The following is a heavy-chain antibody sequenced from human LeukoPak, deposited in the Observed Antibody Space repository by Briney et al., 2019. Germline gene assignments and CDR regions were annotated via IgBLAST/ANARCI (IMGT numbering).Heavy chain of an antibody. CDR3: ARDLSQTGYYYTMDV. Sequence: PGGSLRLSCAASGFTFSSYAMHWVRQAPGKGLEWVGVISYDGSNQYYADSVKGRFTISRDNSKNTLYLQMNSLRAEETAVFYCARDLSQTGYYYTMDVWGQGTTVTVSS. CDR1: GFTFSSYA. V-gene: IGHV3-30-3*01. CDR2: ISYDGSNQ. J-gene: IGHJ6*02. D-gene: IGHD3-9*01.